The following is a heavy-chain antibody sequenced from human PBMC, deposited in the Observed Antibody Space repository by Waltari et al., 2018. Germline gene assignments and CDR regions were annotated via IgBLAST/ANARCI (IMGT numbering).Heavy chain of an antibody. J-gene: IGHJ4*02. CDR3: ARTYYYDSRDFDY. CDR1: GYTFANYG. D-gene: IGHD3-22*01. Sequence: QVQLVQSGGEVKTPGASVKVPFKASGYTFANYGISWVRQAPGQGLEWLGWTNAYNGLTKYAQTVQDRATMTTDASASTAYMELRSLRSDDTAMYYCARTYYYDSRDFDYWGQGSLVTVSS. CDR2: TNAYNGLT. V-gene: IGHV1-18*04.